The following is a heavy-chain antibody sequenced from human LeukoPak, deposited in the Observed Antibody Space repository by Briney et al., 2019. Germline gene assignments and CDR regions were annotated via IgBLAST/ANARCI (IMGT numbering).Heavy chain of an antibody. CDR2: ISGSGGST. Sequence: GGSLRLSCAASGFTFSTYWMSWVRQAPGKGLEWVSAISGSGGSTYYAGSVKGRFTISRDNSKNTLYLQMNSLRADDTAVYYCAKSHHVTAIDYWGQGTLVTVSS. CDR3: AKSHHVTAIDY. D-gene: IGHD2-21*02. CDR1: GFTFSTYW. J-gene: IGHJ4*02. V-gene: IGHV3-23*01.